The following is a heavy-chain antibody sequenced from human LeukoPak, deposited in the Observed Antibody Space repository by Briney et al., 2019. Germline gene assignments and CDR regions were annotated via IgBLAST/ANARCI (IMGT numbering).Heavy chain of an antibody. CDR1: GFSFRDHW. D-gene: IGHD3-3*01. CDR2: IKRDGSEK. CDR3: AKDDFWSGYYPTSLDY. J-gene: IGHJ4*02. Sequence: GGSLRLSCAASGFSFRDHWMSWVRQAPGKGLEWVANIKRDGSEKYYVDSVKGRFTISRDNAKNSLYLQMNSLRAEDTAIYYCAKDDFWSGYYPTSLDYWGQGTLVTVSS. V-gene: IGHV3-7*01.